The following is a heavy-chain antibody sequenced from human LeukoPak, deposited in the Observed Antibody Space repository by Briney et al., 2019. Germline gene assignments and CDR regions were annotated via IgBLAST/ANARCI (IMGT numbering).Heavy chain of an antibody. D-gene: IGHD3-22*01. CDR2: IRSKANNYAT. V-gene: IGHV3-73*01. J-gene: IGHJ4*02. Sequence: QSGGSLRLSCAAAGFTFSGSAMHWVRQASGKGLEWVGRIRSKANNYATAYAASVKGRFTISRDDSKNTAYLQMNSLRAEDTAVYYCAKCPGAYDSSGYYAYWGQGTLVTVSS. CDR3: AKCPGAYDSSGYYAY. CDR1: GFTFSGSA.